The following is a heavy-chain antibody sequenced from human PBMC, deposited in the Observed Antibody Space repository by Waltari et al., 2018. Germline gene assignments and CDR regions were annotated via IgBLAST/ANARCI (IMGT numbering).Heavy chain of an antibody. CDR3: VKKVDEVFDRNGLVYDAYDV. CDR1: GFTFEDYS. V-gene: IGHV3-9*01. Sequence: EVQLVESGGGLEQPGRSLRLSCAASGFTFEDYSMHWVRQAPGKGLEWVSGINYNSGSIGYGDSVKGRFTISRDNARNLVFLQMNSLRPEDTALYYCVKKVDEVFDRNGLVYDAYDVWGEGTMVTVTS. D-gene: IGHD3-22*01. CDR2: INYNSGSI. J-gene: IGHJ3*01.